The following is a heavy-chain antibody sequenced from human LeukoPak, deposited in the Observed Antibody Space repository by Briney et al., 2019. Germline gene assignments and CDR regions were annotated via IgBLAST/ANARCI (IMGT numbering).Heavy chain of an antibody. V-gene: IGHV3-15*01. CDR3: LSLVPKR. D-gene: IGHD3-10*01. CDR1: GFTFSSYW. CDR2: IKSKTDGGTT. J-gene: IGHJ4*02. Sequence: PGGSLRLSCAASGFTFSSYWMSWVRQAPGKGLEWVGRIKSKTDGGTTDYAAPVKGRFTISRDDSKNTLYLQMSSLKTEDTAVYYCLSLVPKRWGQGTLVTVSS.